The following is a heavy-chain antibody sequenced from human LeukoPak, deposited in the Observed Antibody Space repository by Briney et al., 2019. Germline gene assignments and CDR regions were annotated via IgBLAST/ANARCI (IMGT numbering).Heavy chain of an antibody. V-gene: IGHV3-53*01. J-gene: IGHJ4*02. CDR2: TYSNGRT. D-gene: IGHD1-26*01. CDR1: GFTVSSNY. CDR3: TRHVVEGATDRELDY. Sequence: GGSLRLSCAASGFTVSSNYMSWVRQAPGKGLEWVSVTYSNGRTYYADSVKGRFTISRDISKNTLYLQMNSLRAEDTAVYYCTRHVVEGATDRELDYWGQGTLVTVSS.